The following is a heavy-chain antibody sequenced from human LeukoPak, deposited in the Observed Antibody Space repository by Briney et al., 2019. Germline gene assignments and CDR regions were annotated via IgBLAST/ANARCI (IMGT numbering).Heavy chain of an antibody. Sequence: GGSLRLSCAGSGFTFTNYWMNWVRQAPGKGLEWVSYISSSGSTIYYADSVKGRFTISRDNAKNSLYLQMNSLRAEDTAVYYCTRQPPGTGTVDHWGQGALVTVSS. CDR1: GFTFTNYW. V-gene: IGHV3-48*04. CDR3: TRQPPGTGTVDH. CDR2: ISSSGSTI. D-gene: IGHD3/OR15-3a*01. J-gene: IGHJ4*02.